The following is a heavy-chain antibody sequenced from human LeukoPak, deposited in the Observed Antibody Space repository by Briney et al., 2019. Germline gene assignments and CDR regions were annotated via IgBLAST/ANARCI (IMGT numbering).Heavy chain of an antibody. CDR3: ARDRGEPDDAFDI. V-gene: IGHV1-69*13. Sequence: ASVKVSCKASGGTFSSYAISWVRQAPGQGLEWMGVIIPIFGTANYAQKFQGRVTITADESTSTAYMELSSLRSEDTAVYYCARDRGEPDDAFDIWGQGTMVTVSS. CDR2: IIPIFGTA. CDR1: GGTFSSYA. J-gene: IGHJ3*02. D-gene: IGHD1-14*01.